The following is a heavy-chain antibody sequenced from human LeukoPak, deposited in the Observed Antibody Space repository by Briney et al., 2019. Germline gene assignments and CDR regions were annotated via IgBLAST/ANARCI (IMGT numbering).Heavy chain of an antibody. CDR1: GFTFSSYA. V-gene: IGHV3-64*01. D-gene: IGHD2-21*02. CDR3: ASPVVTAQFDAFDI. Sequence: PGGSLRLSCAASGFTFSSYAMHWVRQAPGKGLEYVSAISSNGGSTYYANSVKGRFTISRDNSKNTLYLQMGSLRAEDMAVYYCASPVVTAQFDAFDIWGQGTMVTVSS. J-gene: IGHJ3*02. CDR2: ISSNGGST.